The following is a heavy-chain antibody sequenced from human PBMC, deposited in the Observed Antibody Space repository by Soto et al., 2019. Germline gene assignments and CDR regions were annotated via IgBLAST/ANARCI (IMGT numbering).Heavy chain of an antibody. CDR3: ARSGDNYNLLDY. V-gene: IGHV3-11*06. D-gene: IGHD1-1*01. J-gene: IGHJ4*02. CDR1: WFTVIYYY. CDR2: ISDSVTFT. Sequence: PGVCLGLACGSCWFTVIYYYISWIRQAPWKGLECLSYISDSVTFTIYADSVKGRFSNSRNNAKNSLYLQINSLRGEDTAIYYCARSGDNYNLLDYWGQGTPVTVSA.